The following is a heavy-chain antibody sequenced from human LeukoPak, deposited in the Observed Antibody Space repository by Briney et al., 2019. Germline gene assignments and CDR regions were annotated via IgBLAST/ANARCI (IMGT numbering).Heavy chain of an antibody. V-gene: IGHV4-39*07. Sequence: PSETLSLTCTVSGGSISSSSYYWGWIRQPPGKGLEWIGSIYYSGSTYYNPSLKSRVTISVDTSKNQFSLKLSSVTAADTAVYYCARDRESGVFGVVIGDYYFDYWGQGTLVTVSS. CDR3: ARDRESGVFGVVIGDYYFDY. CDR2: IYYSGST. J-gene: IGHJ4*02. D-gene: IGHD3-3*01. CDR1: GGSISSSSYY.